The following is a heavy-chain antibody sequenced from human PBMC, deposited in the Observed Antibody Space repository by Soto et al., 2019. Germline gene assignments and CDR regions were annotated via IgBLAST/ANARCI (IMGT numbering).Heavy chain of an antibody. Sequence: HLQDRAPGLLKPSGTLSLTSPFSGGSISSSNWWSWFGQPPGKGRGWIGEIYHSGSTNYNPSLKSRVTISVDKSKNQFSLKLSSVTAADTAVYYCARGRGTFDFTNWFDPWGQGTLVTVSS. V-gene: IGHV4-4*02. J-gene: IGHJ5*02. CDR2: IYHSGST. CDR1: GGSISSSNW. D-gene: IGHD3-9*01. CDR3: ARGRGTFDFTNWFDP.